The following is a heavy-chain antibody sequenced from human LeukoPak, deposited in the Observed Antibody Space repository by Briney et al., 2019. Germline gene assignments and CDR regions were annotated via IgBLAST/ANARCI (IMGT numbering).Heavy chain of an antibody. Sequence: GGSLRLSCAASGFIVSSNYMGWVRQAPGKGLEWVSVIYSSGSTYYPDSVKGRFTISRDDSKNTLYLQMNSLRAEDSAVYYCARLAVAYFDSWGQGTLVTVS. CDR1: GFIVSSNY. CDR3: ARLAVAYFDS. CDR2: IYSSGST. D-gene: IGHD6-19*01. J-gene: IGHJ4*02. V-gene: IGHV3-66*04.